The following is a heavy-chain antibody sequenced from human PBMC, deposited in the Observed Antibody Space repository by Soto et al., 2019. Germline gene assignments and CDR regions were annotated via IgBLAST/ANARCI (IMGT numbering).Heavy chain of an antibody. D-gene: IGHD1-26*01. CDR3: ARGSGSSSIYYYYGMDV. Sequence: EVQLVESGGGLVQPGGSLRLSCAASGFTFSNYWRSWVRQAPGKGLEWVANIKQDGSEKYYVDSVKGRFTISRDNAKNSLYLQMNSLRAEDTAVYYCARGSGSSSIYYYYGMDVWGQGTTVTVSS. J-gene: IGHJ6*02. CDR2: IKQDGSEK. V-gene: IGHV3-7*01. CDR1: GFTFSNYW.